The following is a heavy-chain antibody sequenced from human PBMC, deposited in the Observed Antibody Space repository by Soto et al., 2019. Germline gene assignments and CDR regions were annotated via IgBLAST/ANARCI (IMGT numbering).Heavy chain of an antibody. CDR3: ARDFSGYPPNQWYYYYGMDV. J-gene: IGHJ6*02. Sequence: SETLSLTCAVSGDSISGGGFSWNWIRQSPGKGLEWIGYIYYSGTSNYNPSLKSRVTISVDKSKNQFSLKLSSVTAADTAVYYCARDFSGYPPNQWYYYYGMDVWGQGTTVTVSS. CDR1: GDSISGGGFS. D-gene: IGHD3-22*01. CDR2: IYYSGTS. V-gene: IGHV4-61*08.